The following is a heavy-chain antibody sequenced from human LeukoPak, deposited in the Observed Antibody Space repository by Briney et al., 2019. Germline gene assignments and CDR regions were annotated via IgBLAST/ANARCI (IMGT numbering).Heavy chain of an antibody. J-gene: IGHJ4*02. CDR2: IYYSGST. CDR1: GGSISSSSYY. CDR3: VRGWGYFDY. V-gene: IGHV4-39*01. D-gene: IGHD2-15*01. Sequence: SETLSLTCTVSGGSISSSSYYWGWVRQPPGRGLEWLESIYYSGSTYYNPSLKSRVTISVDTSKNQFSLKLSSVTAADTAVYYCVRGWGYFDYWGQGTLVTVSS.